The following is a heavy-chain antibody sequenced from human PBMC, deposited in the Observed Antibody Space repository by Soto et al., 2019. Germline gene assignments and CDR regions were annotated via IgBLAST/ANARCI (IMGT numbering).Heavy chain of an antibody. J-gene: IGHJ4*02. CDR3: ARWGVYASFDY. Sequence: ASETLSLTCTVSGGSISSYYWSWIRQPPGKGLEWIGYIYYSGSTNYNPSLKSRVTISVDTSKNQFSLKLSSVTAADTAVYYCARWGVYASFDYWGQGTLVTVSS. D-gene: IGHD2-8*01. CDR1: GGSISSYY. CDR2: IYYSGST. V-gene: IGHV4-59*01.